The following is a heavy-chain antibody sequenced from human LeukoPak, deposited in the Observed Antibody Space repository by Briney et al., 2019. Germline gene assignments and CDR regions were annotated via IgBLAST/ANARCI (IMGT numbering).Heavy chain of an antibody. Sequence: SETLTLTCAVYGGSFSGYYWSWTRQPPGKGLEWIGEINHSGGTNYNPSLKSRVTISLDTSKNHFSLKLTSVTAADTAVYYCASDDYGDLVNAFDIWGQGTMVTVSS. D-gene: IGHD4-17*01. CDR3: ASDDYGDLVNAFDI. V-gene: IGHV4-34*01. CDR1: GGSFSGYY. CDR2: INHSGGT. J-gene: IGHJ3*02.